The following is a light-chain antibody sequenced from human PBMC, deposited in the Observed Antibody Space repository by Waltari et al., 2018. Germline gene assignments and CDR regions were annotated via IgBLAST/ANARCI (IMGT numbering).Light chain of an antibody. V-gene: IGLV3-27*01. Sequence: YDLAQPFSVSVSPGQTATITCSGDVLAEQYVRWFQQRPGQAPTLFLYKDTERPSGIPGRFSGSSSGSTVTLTIRGALLEDEGDYHCHAAADNNWFFGGGTKLTVL. CDR2: KDT. J-gene: IGLJ2*01. CDR1: VLAEQY. CDR3: HAAADNNWF.